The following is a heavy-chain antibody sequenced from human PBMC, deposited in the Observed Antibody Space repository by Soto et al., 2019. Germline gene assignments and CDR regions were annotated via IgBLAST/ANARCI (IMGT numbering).Heavy chain of an antibody. CDR2: ISPYNGHT. J-gene: IGHJ6*02. V-gene: IGHV1-18*01. CDR3: ARDLTIVPATHPRLENYGMDV. CDR1: GYSFTSYG. D-gene: IGHD2-2*01. Sequence: QVQLVQSAAEVKKPGASVKVSCKASGYSFTSYGISWVRRAPGQGLEWMGWISPYNGHTQFAQRFQGRVTTTTDTSTKTAYKELRNLRADDTAHYYCARDLTIVPATHPRLENYGMDVWGQGTTVIVAS.